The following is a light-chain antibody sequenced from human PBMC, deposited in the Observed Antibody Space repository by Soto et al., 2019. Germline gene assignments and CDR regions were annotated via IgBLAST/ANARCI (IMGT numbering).Light chain of an antibody. J-gene: IGKJ4*01. CDR3: QHFGASPPGS. CDR1: QSVNSH. CDR2: NAS. Sequence: EIVLAQSPATLSLSPGERATLSCKTSQSVNSHLAWYQQKPGQAPRLVIYNASQRATGIPARFSGSGSGTDFTLTISSLEPEDFAVYYCQHFGASPPGSFGGGTRVQIK. V-gene: IGKV3-11*01.